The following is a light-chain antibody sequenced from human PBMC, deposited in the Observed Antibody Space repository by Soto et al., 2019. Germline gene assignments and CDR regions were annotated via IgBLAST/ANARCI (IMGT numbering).Light chain of an antibody. CDR3: SSYTSSSTRLVV. CDR1: SSDVGGYNY. J-gene: IGLJ2*01. Sequence: QSVLTQPASVSGSPGQSITISCTGTSSDVGGYNYVSWYQQHPGKAPKLMIYDASNRPSGVSNRFSGSKSGNTASLTISGLQAEDEADYYCSSYTSSSTRLVVFGGGTKLTVL. V-gene: IGLV2-14*01. CDR2: DAS.